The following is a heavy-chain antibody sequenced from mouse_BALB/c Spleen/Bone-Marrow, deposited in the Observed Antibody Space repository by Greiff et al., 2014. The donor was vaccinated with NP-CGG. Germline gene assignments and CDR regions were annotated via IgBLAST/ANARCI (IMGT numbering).Heavy chain of an antibody. Sequence: EVMLVESGGGLVQPGGSRKLSCAASGFTFSSFGMHWVRQAPEKGLEWVAYISSGSSTIYYADTVKGRFTISRDNPKNTLFLQMTSLRSEDTAMYYCARCLIYGNYVYYAMDYWGQGTSVTVSS. D-gene: IGHD2-1*01. CDR1: GFTFSSFG. CDR2: ISSGSSTI. V-gene: IGHV5-17*02. CDR3: ARCLIYGNYVYYAMDY. J-gene: IGHJ4*01.